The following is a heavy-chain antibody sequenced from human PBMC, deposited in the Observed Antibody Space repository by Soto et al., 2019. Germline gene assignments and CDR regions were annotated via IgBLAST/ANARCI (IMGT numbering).Heavy chain of an antibody. Sequence: QVQLVQSGAEVKKPWSSVKVSCKASGGTFSSYAISWVRQAPGQGLEWMGGITPTFGTASYAQKFQGRVTITADESTSTAYMELSSLRSEDTGVYYCAKDRGGSDAFDIWGQGTMVTVSS. CDR2: ITPTFGTA. CDR3: AKDRGGSDAFDI. V-gene: IGHV1-69*01. CDR1: GGTFSSYA. D-gene: IGHD2-15*01. J-gene: IGHJ3*02.